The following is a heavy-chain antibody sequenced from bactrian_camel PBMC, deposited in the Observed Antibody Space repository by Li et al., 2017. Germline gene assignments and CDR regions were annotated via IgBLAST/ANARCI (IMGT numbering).Heavy chain of an antibody. Sequence: HVQLVESGGGSVEAGGSLTLSCAFSGLVGSGYALGWFRQPPGNEREGVACTGSDGPTTYADSVKGRFTLSEDSATKTLYLQMDNLKPEDSGLYYCAIDVCPLWVGHAVPVYTYEGQGTQVTVS. D-gene: IGHD3*01. CDR1: GLVGSGYA. J-gene: IGHJ4*01. CDR2: TGSDGPT. V-gene: IGHV3S55*01.